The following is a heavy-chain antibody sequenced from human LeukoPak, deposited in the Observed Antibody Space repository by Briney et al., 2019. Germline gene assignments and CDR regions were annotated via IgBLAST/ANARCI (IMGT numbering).Heavy chain of an antibody. CDR1: GYIFTDYY. J-gene: IGHJ4*02. D-gene: IGHD2-2*02. Sequence: ASVKVSCKASGYIFTDYYMHWVRQAPGQGLEWMGWINPNSGDTNYAQKFQSRVTMTRDTSISTAFLELSSLRSDDTAVYFCARGRSRDCSPSCNILDDYWGQGTLVTVSS. CDR3: ARGRSRDCSPSCNILDDY. CDR2: INPNSGDT. V-gene: IGHV1-2*02.